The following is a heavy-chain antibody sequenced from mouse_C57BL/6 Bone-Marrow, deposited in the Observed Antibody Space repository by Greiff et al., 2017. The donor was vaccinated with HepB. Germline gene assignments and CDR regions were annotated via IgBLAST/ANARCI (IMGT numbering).Heavy chain of an antibody. D-gene: IGHD3-1*01. Sequence: QVQLQQSGAELAKPGASVKLSCKASGYTFTSYWMHWVKQRPGQGLEWIGYINPSSGYNKYNQKFKENATLTADKSTSTAYMQLSSLTYEDSAVYYCARGGQIHPNSAWFAYWGQGTLVTVAA. CDR3: ARGGQIHPNSAWFAY. CDR1: GYTFTSYW. V-gene: IGHV1-7*01. CDR2: INPSSGYN. J-gene: IGHJ3*01.